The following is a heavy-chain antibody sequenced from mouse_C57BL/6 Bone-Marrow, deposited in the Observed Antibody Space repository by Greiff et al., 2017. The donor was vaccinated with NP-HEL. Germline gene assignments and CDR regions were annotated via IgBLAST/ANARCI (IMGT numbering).Heavy chain of an antibody. V-gene: IGHV1-81*01. CDR2: IYPRSGNT. CDR1: GYTFTSYG. J-gene: IGHJ3*01. Sequence: VQLQESGAELARPGASVKLSCKASGYTFTSYGISWVKQRTGQGLEWIGEIYPRSGNTYYNEKFKGKATLTADKSSSTAYMELRSLTSEDSAVYFCAICGYYGFAYWGQGTLVTVSA. CDR3: AICGYYGFAY. D-gene: IGHD2-3*01.